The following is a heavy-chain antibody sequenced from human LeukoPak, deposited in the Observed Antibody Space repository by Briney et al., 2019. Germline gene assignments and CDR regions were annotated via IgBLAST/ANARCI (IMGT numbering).Heavy chain of an antibody. CDR3: ATLPWVSVVDYYYYGMDV. D-gene: IGHD3-22*01. V-gene: IGHV1-24*01. CDR2: FDPEDGET. Sequence: ASVKVSCKVSGYTLTELSMHWVRQAPGKGLEWMGDFDPEDGETIYAQKFQGRVTMTEDTSTDTAYMELSSLRSEDTAVYYCATLPWVSVVDYYYYGMDVWGQGTTVTVSS. J-gene: IGHJ6*02. CDR1: GYTLTELS.